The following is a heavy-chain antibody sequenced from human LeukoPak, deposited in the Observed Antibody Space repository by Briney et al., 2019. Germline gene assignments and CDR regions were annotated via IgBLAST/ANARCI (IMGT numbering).Heavy chain of an antibody. D-gene: IGHD2-2*01. CDR3: ARGSIVVVPAAKYNWFDP. CDR2: IYHSGST. J-gene: IGHJ5*02. V-gene: IGHV4-39*01. Sequence: SETLSLTCTVSGGSISSSSYSWAWIRQPPGKGLDWIGNIYHSGSTYYNPSLKSRVAISVDTSKNQFSLKLSSVTAADTAVYYCARGSIVVVPAAKYNWFDPWGQGTLVTVSS. CDR1: GGSISSSSYS.